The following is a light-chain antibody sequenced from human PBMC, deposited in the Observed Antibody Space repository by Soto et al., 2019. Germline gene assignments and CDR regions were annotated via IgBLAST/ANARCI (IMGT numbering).Light chain of an antibody. Sequence: QSVLTQPRSVSGSPGQSVTISCTGTSRDVGGYNYVSWYQHHPGKAPKLMIYDVSKRPSGVPDRFSGSKSGNTASLAISGLQAEDEADYYCCSFSGSPYVFGTGTKLTVL. CDR2: DVS. CDR1: SRDVGGYNY. J-gene: IGLJ1*01. V-gene: IGLV2-11*01. CDR3: CSFSGSPYV.